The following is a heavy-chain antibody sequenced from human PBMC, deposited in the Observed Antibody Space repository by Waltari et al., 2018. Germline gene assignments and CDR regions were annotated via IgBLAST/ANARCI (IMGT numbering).Heavy chain of an antibody. CDR3: ARDLYCSSTACYAPFDY. Sequence: EVQLVESGGGLVQPGGSLRLSCAASGFSFSSHAMDWVRQAPGKGLEYVSAISGDGGATYYSNSVKGRFTISRDNSKNTLYLQMGSLRAEDMAMYYCARDLYCSSTACYAPFDYWGQGTLVTVSS. V-gene: IGHV3-64*01. CDR2: ISGDGGAT. CDR1: GFSFSSHA. J-gene: IGHJ4*02. D-gene: IGHD2-2*01.